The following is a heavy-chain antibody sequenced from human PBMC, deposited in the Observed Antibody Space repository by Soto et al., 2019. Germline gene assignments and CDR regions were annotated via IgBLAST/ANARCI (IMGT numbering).Heavy chain of an antibody. Sequence: EVQLVESGGDLVQPGGSLRLSCAVSGFTFSSYVMHWVRQAPGKGPEYVSGISSNGISTYYANSAKGRFTISRDNPKSTLFLQMDNLRVEDTAVYYCTRAGSTDWGQGTLVTVSS. CDR1: GFTFSSYV. CDR2: ISSNGIST. CDR3: TRAGSTD. J-gene: IGHJ4*02. D-gene: IGHD1-7*01. V-gene: IGHV3-64*01.